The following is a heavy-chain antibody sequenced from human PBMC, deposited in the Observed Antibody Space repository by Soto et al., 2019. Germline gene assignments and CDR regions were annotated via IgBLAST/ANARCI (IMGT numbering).Heavy chain of an antibody. CDR1: GLTISGKKY. CDR2: LYDVDGS. Sequence: ESVGGLIQPGESLRLSCAAFGLTISGKKYVAWVRQAPGKGLEWVSALYDVDGSFYADSVTGRFTTSSDSSKTTVYLQMNDLRPDDTAVYYCATWHEREHAFDVWGQGTTVTISS. CDR3: ATWHEREHAFDV. J-gene: IGHJ3*01. V-gene: IGHV3-53*01. D-gene: IGHD1-1*01.